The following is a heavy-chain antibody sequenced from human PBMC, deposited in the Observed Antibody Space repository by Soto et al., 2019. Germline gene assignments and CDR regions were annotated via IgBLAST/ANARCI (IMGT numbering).Heavy chain of an antibody. CDR1: GGSFSGYY. CDR2: IYYSGST. V-gene: IGHV4-59*08. CDR3: ARTVDTAMVFYMDV. D-gene: IGHD5-18*01. J-gene: IGHJ6*03. Sequence: SETLSLTCAVYGGSFSGYYWSWIRQPPGKGLEWIGYIYYSGSTNYNPSLKSRVTISVDTSKNQFSLKLSSVTAADTAVYYCARTVDTAMVFYMDVWGKGITVTVSS.